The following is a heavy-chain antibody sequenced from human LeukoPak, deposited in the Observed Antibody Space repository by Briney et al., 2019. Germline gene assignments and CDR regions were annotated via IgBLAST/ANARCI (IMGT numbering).Heavy chain of an antibody. CDR2: IYYSGST. CDR3: ARGRRSNYANWWFDP. Sequence: MSSETLSLTCTVSGGSISSYYWSWIRQPPGKGLEWIGYIYYSGSTNYNPSLKSRVTISVDTSKNQFSLKLSSVTAADTAVYYCARGRRSNYANWWFDPWSQGTLVTVSS. J-gene: IGHJ5*02. V-gene: IGHV4-59*01. D-gene: IGHD4-11*01. CDR1: GGSISSYY.